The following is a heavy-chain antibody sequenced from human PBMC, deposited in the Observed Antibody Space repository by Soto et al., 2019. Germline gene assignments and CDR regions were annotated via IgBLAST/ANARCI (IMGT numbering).Heavy chain of an antibody. CDR3: ARWLQLLGQGHFDY. V-gene: IGHV4-30-2*01. CDR1: YGYIVGLGDC. J-gene: IGHJ4*02. D-gene: IGHD1-1*01. CDR2: IYHSGST. Sequence: LTYSVAYGYIVGLGDCWILIQQPPGKGLEWIGYIYHSGSTHYNPSLKSRVTISVDKSKNQFSLKLSSVTAADTAVYYCARWLQLLGQGHFDYWGQGTLVTVSS.